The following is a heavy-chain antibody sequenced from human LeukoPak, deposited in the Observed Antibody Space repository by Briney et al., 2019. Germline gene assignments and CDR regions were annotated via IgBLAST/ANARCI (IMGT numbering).Heavy chain of an antibody. CDR1: GGSFSGYY. V-gene: IGHV3-23*01. Sequence: PSETLSLTCAVYGGSFSGYYWSWVRQAPGKGLEWVSTISGSGGGTYYADSVKGRFTISRDNSKNTLYLQMSSLRAEDTAVYYCAKDRGRYYDSSGYYWGYYFDSWGQGILVTVST. CDR3: AKDRGRYYDSSGYYWGYYFDS. D-gene: IGHD3-22*01. CDR2: ISGSGGGT. J-gene: IGHJ4*02.